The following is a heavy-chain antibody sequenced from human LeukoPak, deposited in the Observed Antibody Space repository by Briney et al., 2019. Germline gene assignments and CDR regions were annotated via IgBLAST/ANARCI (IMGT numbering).Heavy chain of an antibody. CDR2: IKEDGGEK. V-gene: IGHV3-7*01. CDR3: ARGLYSSFDY. J-gene: IGHJ4*02. Sequence: GGSLRLSCAASGFTFSRYWMSWVRQAPGKGLEWVANIKEDGGEKFHVDSVKGRFTISRDNAKKSLYLQMNSLRAEDTAVYYCARGLYSSFDYWGQGTLVTVSS. CDR1: GFTFSRYW. D-gene: IGHD6-19*01.